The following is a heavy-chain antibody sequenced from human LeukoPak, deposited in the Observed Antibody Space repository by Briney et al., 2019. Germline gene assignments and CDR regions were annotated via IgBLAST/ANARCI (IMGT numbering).Heavy chain of an antibody. CDR3: ARDRVGATGDYCYYYMDV. Sequence: SETLSLTCTVSGGSISSSSYYWGWIRQPPGKGLEWIGSIYYSGSTYYNPSLKSRVTISVDTSKNQFSLKLSSVTAADTAVYYCARDRVGATGDYCYYYMDVWGKGTTVTVSS. J-gene: IGHJ6*03. CDR1: GGSISSSSYY. D-gene: IGHD1-26*01. V-gene: IGHV4-39*02. CDR2: IYYSGST.